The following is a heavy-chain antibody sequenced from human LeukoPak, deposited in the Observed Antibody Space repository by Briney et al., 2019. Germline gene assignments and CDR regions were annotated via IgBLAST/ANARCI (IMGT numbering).Heavy chain of an antibody. CDR3: AKDIGSYYDY. D-gene: IGHD3-10*01. J-gene: IGHJ4*02. Sequence: GGSLRLSCAASEFSVGSNYMTWVRQAPGKGLEWVSSISSSSSYIYYADSVKGRFTISRDNSKNTLYLEMNSLRAEDTAVYYCAKDIGSYYDYWGQGILVTVSS. CDR1: EFSVGSNY. V-gene: IGHV3-21*01. CDR2: ISSSSSYI.